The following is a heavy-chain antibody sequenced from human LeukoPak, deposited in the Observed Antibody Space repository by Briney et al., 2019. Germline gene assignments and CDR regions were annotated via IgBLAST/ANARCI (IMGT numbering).Heavy chain of an antibody. J-gene: IGHJ4*02. D-gene: IGHD1-26*01. Sequence: PSETLSLTCAVYGGSFSGYYWSWIRQPPGKGLEWIGSLFYSGATYYNPSLKSRVTISVDTSKNQFSLKLTSVTAADTAVYYCATAASGSFYYFDYWGQGTLVTISS. CDR1: GGSFSGYY. CDR2: LFYSGAT. CDR3: ATAASGSFYYFDY. V-gene: IGHV4-34*12.